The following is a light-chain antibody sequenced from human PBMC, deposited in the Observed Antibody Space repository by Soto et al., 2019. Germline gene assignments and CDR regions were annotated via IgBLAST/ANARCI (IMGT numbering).Light chain of an antibody. J-gene: IGKJ1*01. CDR3: QQYNNWPWT. Sequence: EIVMTQSPATLSVSPGERATLSCRASQSVSSNLAWYQQKPGQAPRLLIYGASTRATGIPARFSGSGSGTELTLTISSLQSEDFAVYYCQQYNNWPWTFGQGPKVETK. V-gene: IGKV3-15*01. CDR1: QSVSSN. CDR2: GAS.